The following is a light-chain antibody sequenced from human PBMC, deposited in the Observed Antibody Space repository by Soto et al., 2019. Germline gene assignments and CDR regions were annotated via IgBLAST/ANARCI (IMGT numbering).Light chain of an antibody. CDR2: EVS. J-gene: IGLJ1*01. CDR1: SSDVGAYKY. V-gene: IGLV2-14*01. Sequence: QSALTQPASVSGSPGQSITISCTGTSSDVGAYKYVSWYQQHPGEAPKLMIYEVSDRPSGVSNRFSGSKSGNTASLTISGRQAEDEADYYCTSYTSGSVYVFGTGTKLTVL. CDR3: TSYTSGSVYV.